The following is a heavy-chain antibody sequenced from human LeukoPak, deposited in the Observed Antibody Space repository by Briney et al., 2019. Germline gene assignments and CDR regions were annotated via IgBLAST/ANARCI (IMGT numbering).Heavy chain of an antibody. V-gene: IGHV4-31*03. Sequence: SQTLSLTCTVSGGSITSGGYYWSWIRQHPGKGLEWIGYIYYSGGTYYNPSFKSRAAISVDTSKNQFSLKLSSVTAADTAVYYCARDVGRGYDILTGYDGRAFDIWGQGTMVTFSS. D-gene: IGHD3-9*01. J-gene: IGHJ3*02. CDR3: ARDVGRGYDILTGYDGRAFDI. CDR2: IYYSGGT. CDR1: GGSITSGGYY.